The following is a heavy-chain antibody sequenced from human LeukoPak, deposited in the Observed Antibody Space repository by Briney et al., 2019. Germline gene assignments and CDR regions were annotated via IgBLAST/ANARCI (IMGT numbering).Heavy chain of an antibody. Sequence: ASVKVSCKASGGTFSSYAISWVRQAPGQGLEWMGGIIPIFGTANYAQKFQGRVTITADESTSTAYMELSSLRSEDTAVYYCARVGTTVTSGLLNFDYWGQGTLVAVSS. J-gene: IGHJ4*02. V-gene: IGHV1-69*13. CDR1: GGTFSSYA. D-gene: IGHD4-17*01. CDR2: IIPIFGTA. CDR3: ARVGTTVTSGLLNFDY.